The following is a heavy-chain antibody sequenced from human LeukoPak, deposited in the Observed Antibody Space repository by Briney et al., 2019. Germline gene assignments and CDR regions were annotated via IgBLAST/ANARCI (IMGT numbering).Heavy chain of an antibody. V-gene: IGHV3-23*01. CDR3: ARGQKDEYYFDY. Sequence: GGSLRLSCAASGFTFSSYAMSWVRQAPGKGLEWVSAISGSSGSTYYADSVKGRFTISRDNSKNTLYLQMNSLRAEDTAVYYCARGQKDEYYFDYWGQGTLVTVSS. J-gene: IGHJ4*02. CDR1: GFTFSSYA. CDR2: ISGSSGST.